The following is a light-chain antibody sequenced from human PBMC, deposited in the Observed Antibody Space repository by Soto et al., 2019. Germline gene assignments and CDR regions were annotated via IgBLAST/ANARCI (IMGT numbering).Light chain of an antibody. Sequence: EIVLTQSPGTLSLSPGERATLSCRASQSVSSNYLAWYQQKPGQAPRLVIYGASNRATGIPDRFSGSGSGTDFTLTINRLEPEDVAVYYCQQYGSSPPYTFGQGTKLVIK. J-gene: IGKJ2*01. CDR2: GAS. V-gene: IGKV3-20*01. CDR1: QSVSSNY. CDR3: QQYGSSPPYT.